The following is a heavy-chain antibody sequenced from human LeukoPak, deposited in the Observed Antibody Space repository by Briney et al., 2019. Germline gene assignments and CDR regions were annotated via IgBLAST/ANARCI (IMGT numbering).Heavy chain of an antibody. CDR2: ISYDGSNK. CDR3: ARGEEWNYYDSSGLDY. D-gene: IGHD3-22*01. V-gene: IGHV3-30-3*01. CDR1: GFTFSSYA. J-gene: IGHJ4*02. Sequence: GRSLRLSCAASGFTFSSYAMHWVRQAPGKGLEWVAVISYDGSNKYYADSVKGRFTISRDNSKNTLYLQLNSLRAEDTAVYYCARGEEWNYYDSSGLDYWGQGTLVTVSS.